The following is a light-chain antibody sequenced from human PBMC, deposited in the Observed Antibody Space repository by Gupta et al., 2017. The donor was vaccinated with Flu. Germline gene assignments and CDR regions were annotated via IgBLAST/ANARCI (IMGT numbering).Light chain of an antibody. V-gene: IGKV1-5*03. CDR3: QQYNNYWT. CDR1: QSISSW. J-gene: IGKJ1*01. Sequence: DIQMTQSPSTLSASVGDRVTITCRASQSISSWLAWYQQKAGKAPKLLIYQAPNLESGVPSRFSGSGSGTEFTLTISSLQPDDSATYYCQQYNNYWTFGQGTKVEIK. CDR2: QAP.